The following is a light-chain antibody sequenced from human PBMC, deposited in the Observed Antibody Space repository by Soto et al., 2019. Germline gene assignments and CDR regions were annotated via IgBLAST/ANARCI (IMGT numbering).Light chain of an antibody. CDR2: DAS. V-gene: IGKV3-20*01. Sequence: DIPMTQYPATLSLSDGDRATISCRASQSVSIYLAWFQQKPGQAPKLLMYDASSRATGIPARFSGSGSWTDFTLTISSLQPEDFAVYYCQHYGSSPWTCGQGTKVDIK. CDR1: QSVSIY. J-gene: IGKJ1*01. CDR3: QHYGSSPWT.